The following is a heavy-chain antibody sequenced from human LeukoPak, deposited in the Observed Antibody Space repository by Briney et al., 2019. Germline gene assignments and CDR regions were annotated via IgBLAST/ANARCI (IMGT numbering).Heavy chain of an antibody. Sequence: SQTLSLTCTVSGGSISSGDYYWSWIRQPPGKGLEWIGNLYYSGSTYYNPSLKSRVTISVDTSKNQFSLKLSSVTAADTAVYYCARQAISGYDPPPFDSWGQGTLVTVSS. CDR2: LYYSGST. CDR3: ARQAISGYDPPPFDS. J-gene: IGHJ4*02. V-gene: IGHV4-30-2*03. CDR1: GGSISSGDYY. D-gene: IGHD5-12*01.